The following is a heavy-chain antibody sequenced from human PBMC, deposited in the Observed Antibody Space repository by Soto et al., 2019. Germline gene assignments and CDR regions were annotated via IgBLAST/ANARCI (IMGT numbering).Heavy chain of an antibody. CDR3: ARARQLVNENLFAP. CDR1: GFTFTSSA. Sequence: GASVKVSCKASGFTFTSSAVQWVRQARGQRLEWIGWIVVGSGNTNYAQKFQGRVTITRDMSTSTAYMELSSLRSDDTAVYYCARARQLVNENLFAPWGQGTLVTVSS. J-gene: IGHJ5*02. V-gene: IGHV1-58*01. D-gene: IGHD6-13*01. CDR2: IVVGSGNT.